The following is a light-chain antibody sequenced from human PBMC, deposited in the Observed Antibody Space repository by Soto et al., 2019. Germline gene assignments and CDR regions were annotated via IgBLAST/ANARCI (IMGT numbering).Light chain of an antibody. J-gene: IGKJ1*01. Sequence: EFVLTQSPGTLSLSPGERASLSCRASQIVNTYLAWYQQKPGQAPRLLIYNASKRATGIPARFSGSGSGTEFTLTISSLQSEDFSVDYCQQYNDWPWTFGQGTKVDIK. V-gene: IGKV3-11*01. CDR2: NAS. CDR1: QIVNTY. CDR3: QQYNDWPWT.